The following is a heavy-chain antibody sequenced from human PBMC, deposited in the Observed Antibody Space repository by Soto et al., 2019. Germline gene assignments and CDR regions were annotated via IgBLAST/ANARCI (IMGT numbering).Heavy chain of an antibody. V-gene: IGHV4-30-4*01. J-gene: IGHJ5*01. CDR2: IYKSATT. Sequence: SETLSLTCSVSVDSISTVDYFWAWVRQPPGQALEYIGYIYKSATTYSNPSFESRVAISLDTSKSQFSLNVTSLTAADTAVYFCARGRYCLTGRCFPNWFDSWGQGTLVTVSS. D-gene: IGHD2-15*01. CDR3: ARGRYCLTGRCFPNWFDS. CDR1: VDSISTVDYF.